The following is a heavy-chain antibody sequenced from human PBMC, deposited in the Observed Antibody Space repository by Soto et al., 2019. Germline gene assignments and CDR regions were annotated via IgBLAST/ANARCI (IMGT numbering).Heavy chain of an antibody. CDR1: CGSISSGGYY. D-gene: IGHD3-22*01. V-gene: IGHV4-31*03. CDR2: IYYGGST. Sequence: LSLTCTVSCGSISSGGYYWSWIRQHPGKGLEWIGYIYYGGSTYYNPSLKSRATISGDTSKNQFSLKLSSVTAADTAVYYCARGGYYYENSGQNAYDYWGQGILVTVSS. J-gene: IGHJ4*01. CDR3: ARGGYYYENSGQNAYDY.